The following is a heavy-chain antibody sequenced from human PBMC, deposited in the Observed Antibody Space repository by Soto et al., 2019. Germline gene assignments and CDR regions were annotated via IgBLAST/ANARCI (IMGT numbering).Heavy chain of an antibody. Sequence: QVQLQESGPGLVKPSGTLSLTCAVSGGSISSSNWWSWVRQPPGKGLEWIGEIYHSGSTNYNPSLKSRVTVSVDKSMNQCSLKLSSVTAADTAVYYCARVSGSYYYGMDVWGQGTTVTVSS. CDR1: GGSISSSNW. J-gene: IGHJ6*02. V-gene: IGHV4-4*02. D-gene: IGHD1-26*01. CDR2: IYHSGST. CDR3: ARVSGSYYYGMDV.